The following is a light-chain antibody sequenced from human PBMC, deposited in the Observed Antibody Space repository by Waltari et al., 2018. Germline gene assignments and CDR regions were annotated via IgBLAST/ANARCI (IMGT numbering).Light chain of an antibody. CDR2: EVI. CDR3: CSYAGRGTYV. Sequence: SALTQPAPVSGPPGHSHTLSSPGTTTHVGNSDLFSWYQHHPGQAPKLLICEVIKRPSGVSSRFSGSKSGSTASLIISGLQPDDEADYYCCSYAGRGTYVFGSGTKVTGL. V-gene: IGLV2-23*02. CDR1: TTHVGNSDL. J-gene: IGLJ1*01.